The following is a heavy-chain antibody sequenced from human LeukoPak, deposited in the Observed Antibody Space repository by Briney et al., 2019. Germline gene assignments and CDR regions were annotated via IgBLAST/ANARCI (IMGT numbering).Heavy chain of an antibody. D-gene: IGHD6-13*01. J-gene: IGHJ4*02. CDR2: ISYDGSNK. V-gene: IGHV3-30-3*01. Sequence: GGSLRLSCAASGFTFSSYAMHWVRQAPGKGLEWVAVISYDGSNKYYADSVKGRFTISRDNSKNTLYLQMNSLRAEDTAVYYCARAETPIAAAGTDYWGQGTLVTVSS. CDR1: GFTFSSYA. CDR3: ARAETPIAAAGTDY.